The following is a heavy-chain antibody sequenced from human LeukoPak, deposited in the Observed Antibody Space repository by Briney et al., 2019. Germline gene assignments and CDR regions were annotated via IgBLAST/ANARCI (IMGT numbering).Heavy chain of an antibody. V-gene: IGHV3-48*03. D-gene: IGHD3-9*01. CDR2: ISSSGSTI. CDR3: ARDRYDILTGTPWGRYYYMDV. J-gene: IGHJ6*03. Sequence: GGSLRLSCAASGFTFSSYEMNWVRQAPGKGLEWVSYISSSGSTIYYADSVKGRFTISRDNAKNSLYLQMNSLRAEDTAVYYCARDRYDILTGTPWGRYYYMDVWGKGTTVTVSS. CDR1: GFTFSSYE.